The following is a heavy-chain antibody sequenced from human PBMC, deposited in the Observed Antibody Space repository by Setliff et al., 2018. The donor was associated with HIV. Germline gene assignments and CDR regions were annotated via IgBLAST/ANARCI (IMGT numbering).Heavy chain of an antibody. J-gene: IGHJ4*02. D-gene: IGHD1-26*01. V-gene: IGHV5-51*01. CDR3: ARAGRGGGSYWTFDY. Sequence: PGESLKISCKGSEYSFTNSWIGWVRQVPGKGLEWMGIIYPGDSDIRYSPSFQGQVTISADKAISTAYLRWSSLKASDTGMYYCARAGRGGGSYWTFDYWGQGTLVTVSS. CDR1: EYSFTNSW. CDR2: IYPGDSDI.